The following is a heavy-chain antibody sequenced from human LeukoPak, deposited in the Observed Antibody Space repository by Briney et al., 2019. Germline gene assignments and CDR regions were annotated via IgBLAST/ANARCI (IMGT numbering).Heavy chain of an antibody. Sequence: SETLSLTCSVSGDSISSDYWSWIRQLAGKGLEWIGRIYTTGSTNYNPSLKSRVTMSVYMSKNQFSLKLSSVTAADTAVYYCASASGYWGQGTLVTVSS. CDR3: ASASGY. CDR2: IYTTGST. J-gene: IGHJ4*02. CDR1: GDSISSDY. D-gene: IGHD6-19*01. V-gene: IGHV4-4*07.